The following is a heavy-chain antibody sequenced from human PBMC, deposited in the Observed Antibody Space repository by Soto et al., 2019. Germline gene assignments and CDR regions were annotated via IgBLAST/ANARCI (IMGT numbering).Heavy chain of an antibody. D-gene: IGHD3-22*01. CDR2: ISAYNGNT. CDR3: ASGAYDSSGYRSYYYYGMDV. V-gene: IGHV1-18*01. Sequence: ASVKVSCKASGYTFTSYGISWVRQAPGQGLEWMGWISAYNGNTNYAQKLQGRVTMTTDTSTSTAYMELRSLRSDDTAVYYCASGAYDSSGYRSYYYYGMDVWGQGTTVTVSS. CDR1: GYTFTSYG. J-gene: IGHJ6*02.